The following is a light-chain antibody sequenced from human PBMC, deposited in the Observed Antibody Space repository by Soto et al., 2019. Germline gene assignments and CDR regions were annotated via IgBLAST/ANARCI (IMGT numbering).Light chain of an antibody. J-gene: IGKJ1*01. CDR2: AAS. Sequence: DIQMTQSPSSLSASVGDRVTITCRASQSISSYLNWYQQIPGKAPKLLIYAASSLQSGVPSRFSGSGSGTDFTLTISSLQPEDFATYYCQQSSSTPPTFGQGTKVDIK. CDR1: QSISSY. V-gene: IGKV1-39*01. CDR3: QQSSSTPPT.